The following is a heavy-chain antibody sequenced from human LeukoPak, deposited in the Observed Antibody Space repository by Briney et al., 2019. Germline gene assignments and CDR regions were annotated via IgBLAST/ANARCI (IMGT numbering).Heavy chain of an antibody. J-gene: IGHJ4*01. CDR1: GFTFSTYW. V-gene: IGHV3-74*01. CDR2: INEQGSIT. CDR3: ARDVAGAGSH. Sequence: GGSLRLSCAASGFTFSTYWMHWVRQTPGEGLVWVSRINEQGSITDYADSVRDRFTISRDNAKNTLYLHMNSLRAEDTAMYYCARDVAGAGSHWGHGTLVTVSS. D-gene: IGHD6-19*01.